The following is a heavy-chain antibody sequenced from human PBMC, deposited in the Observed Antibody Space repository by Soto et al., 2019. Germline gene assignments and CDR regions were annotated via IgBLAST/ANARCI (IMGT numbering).Heavy chain of an antibody. J-gene: IGHJ4*02. CDR1: GYSFTAFH. D-gene: IGHD6-6*01. CDR3: ARAPYSSSSFFFDY. CDR2: INPNIGHA. Sequence: ASVKVSCKASGYSFTAFHMHWVRQAPGLGLEWMGIINPNIGHANIAQWFQGRVALTWDTSTSTVYMELSGLRSDDTAVYYCARAPYSSSSFFFDYWGQGTPVTVSS. V-gene: IGHV1-46*01.